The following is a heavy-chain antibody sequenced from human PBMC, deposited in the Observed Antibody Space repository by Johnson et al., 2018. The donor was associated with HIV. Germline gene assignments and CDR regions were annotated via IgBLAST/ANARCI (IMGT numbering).Heavy chain of an antibody. CDR1: GFTFSRHA. J-gene: IGHJ3*02. CDR2: ISGSGGRT. CDR3: ARGLRRTTVGNDAFDI. D-gene: IGHD4-23*01. Sequence: VQLVESGGGVVQPGRSLRLSCAASGFTFSRHAMSWVRQAPGKGLDWVSAISGSGGRTYYGDSVKGRFTISRDNSKNTLYLQMNSLRAEDTAVYYCARGLRRTTVGNDAFDIWGQGTMVTVSS. V-gene: IGHV3-23*04.